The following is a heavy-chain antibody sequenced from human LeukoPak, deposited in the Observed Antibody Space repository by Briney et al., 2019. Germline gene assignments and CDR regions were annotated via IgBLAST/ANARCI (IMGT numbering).Heavy chain of an antibody. Sequence: SETLSLTCTVSGGSLSTYYWSWIRQPPGKGLEWIGYSYYSGTTNYNPSLKSRVTISVDTSKNQFSLKLSSVTAADTAVYYCARDLYQYESNGYDAFDVWGQGTMVTVSS. J-gene: IGHJ3*01. V-gene: IGHV4-59*01. CDR3: ARDLYQYESNGYDAFDV. CDR1: GGSLSTYY. D-gene: IGHD3-22*01. CDR2: SYYSGTT.